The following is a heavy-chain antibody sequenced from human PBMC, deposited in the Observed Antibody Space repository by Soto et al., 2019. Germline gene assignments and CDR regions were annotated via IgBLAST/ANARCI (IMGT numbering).Heavy chain of an antibody. CDR1: GGSFSNDY. Sequence: PSETLCLTCSISGGSFSNDYWTWIRQSPGKGLEWIGYIFHSGITDYNPSVKSRVTTSIDKSRNLFSLTLTSVTAADTAVYYCARDRYFYDSRGYYRTLDSWGQGTLVTVSS. CDR2: IFHSGIT. CDR3: ARDRYFYDSRGYYRTLDS. V-gene: IGHV4-59*01. D-gene: IGHD3-22*01. J-gene: IGHJ5*01.